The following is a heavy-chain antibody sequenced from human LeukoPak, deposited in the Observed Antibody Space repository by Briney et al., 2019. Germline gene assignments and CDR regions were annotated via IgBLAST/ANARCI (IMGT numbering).Heavy chain of an antibody. V-gene: IGHV3-66*02. D-gene: IGHD3-3*01. CDR1: GFTFDDYA. Sequence: GRSLRLSCAASGFTFDDYAMHWVRQAPGKGLEWVSVIYSGGSTYYADSVKGRFTISRDNSKNTLYLQMNSLRAEDTAVYYCASAPYYDFWSGYFPPRYWGQGTLVTVSS. CDR2: IYSGGST. J-gene: IGHJ4*02. CDR3: ASAPYYDFWSGYFPPRY.